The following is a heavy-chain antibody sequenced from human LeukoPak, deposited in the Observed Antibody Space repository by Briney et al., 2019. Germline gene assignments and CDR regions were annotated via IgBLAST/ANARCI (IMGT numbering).Heavy chain of an antibody. J-gene: IGHJ3*02. V-gene: IGHV3-11*04. CDR1: GFTFSGYA. CDR2: ISSSGSTI. Sequence: GGSLRLSCAASGFTFSGYAMSWIRQAPGKGLEWVSYISSSGSTIYYADSVKGRFTISRDNAKNSLYLQMNSLRAEDTAVYYCARADDSSAIHAFDIWGQGTMVTVSS. CDR3: ARADDSSAIHAFDI. D-gene: IGHD3-22*01.